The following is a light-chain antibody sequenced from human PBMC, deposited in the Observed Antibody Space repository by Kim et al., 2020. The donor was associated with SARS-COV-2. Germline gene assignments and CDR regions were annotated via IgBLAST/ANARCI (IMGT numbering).Light chain of an antibody. CDR1: CSEVGGYSD. CDR3: SSYTDNSSRYV. CDR2: GVS. J-gene: IGLJ1*01. V-gene: IGLV2-14*03. Sequence: QSITSSCTGSCSEVGGYSDVSWYQQYPAKAPKLVIYGVSNRPSGVSSRFSGSKSGNMSSLTISGLQIEDEADFYCSSYTDNSSRYVFGTGTKVTVL.